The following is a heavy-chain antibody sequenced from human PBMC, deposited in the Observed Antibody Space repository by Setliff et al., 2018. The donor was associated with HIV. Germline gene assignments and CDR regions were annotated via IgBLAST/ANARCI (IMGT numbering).Heavy chain of an antibody. V-gene: IGHV4-4*08. D-gene: IGHD3-22*01. Sequence: PSETLSLTCTVSGGSINSYYWSWIRLPPGRGLEWIGYVSTSGSTKYNPSLKSRLTIFMDTSKNQFSLKLSSVTAADTAVYYCARHGVDDTSANYFRFGVHDHWGQGTLVTVSS. CDR2: VSTSGST. CDR1: GGSINSYY. J-gene: IGHJ4*02. CDR3: ARHGVDDTSANYFRFGVHDH.